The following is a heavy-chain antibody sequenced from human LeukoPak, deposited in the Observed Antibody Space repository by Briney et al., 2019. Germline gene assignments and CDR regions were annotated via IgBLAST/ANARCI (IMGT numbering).Heavy chain of an antibody. V-gene: IGHV3-23*01. D-gene: IGHD2-2*01. CDR3: ARDPYTVVVPAADY. Sequence: GGSLRLSCAASGFTFSSYATSWVRQAPGKGLEWVSAISGSGGSTYYADSVKGRFTISRDNSKNTLYLQMNSLRAEDTAVYYCARDPYTVVVPAADYWGQGTLVTVSS. J-gene: IGHJ4*02. CDR2: ISGSGGST. CDR1: GFTFSSYA.